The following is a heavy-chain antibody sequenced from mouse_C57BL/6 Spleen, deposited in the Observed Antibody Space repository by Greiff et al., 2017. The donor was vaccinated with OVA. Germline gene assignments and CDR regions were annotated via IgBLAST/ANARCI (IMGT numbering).Heavy chain of an antibody. CDR2: IYPGDGAT. D-gene: IGHD2-4*01. J-gene: IGHJ2*01. CDR1: GYAFSSSW. V-gene: IGHV1-82*01. CDR3: ARSGDYDGGNFDY. Sequence: QVQLQQSGPELVKPGASVKISCKASGYAFSSSWMNWVKQRPGKGLEWIGRIYPGDGATNYNGKFKGKATLTADKSSSTAYMQLSSLTTEDSAVYFGARSGDYDGGNFDYWGQGTTLTVSS.